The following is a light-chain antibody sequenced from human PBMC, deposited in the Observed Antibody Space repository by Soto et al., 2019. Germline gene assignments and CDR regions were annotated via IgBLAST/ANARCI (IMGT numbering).Light chain of an antibody. CDR3: QTWGTGSQGV. CDR1: SGHSSYA. V-gene: IGLV4-69*01. CDR2: LNSDGSH. Sequence: QPVLTQSPSASASLGASVKLTCTLSSGHSSYAIAWHQQQPEKGPRYLMKLNSDGSHSKGDGIPDRFSGSSSGAARYLTISSLQSEDEADYYCQTWGTGSQGVFGTGTKLTVL. J-gene: IGLJ1*01.